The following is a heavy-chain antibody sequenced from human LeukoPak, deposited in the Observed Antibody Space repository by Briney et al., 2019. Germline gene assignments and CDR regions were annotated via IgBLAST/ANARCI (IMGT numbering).Heavy chain of an antibody. CDR3: ASAAGPFDH. J-gene: IGHJ4*02. V-gene: IGHV3-33*01. Sequence: GGSLRLSCVVSGLSFSDYGMHWVRQAPGKGLVWVAVIWSDGSNKYYADSVKGRFTISRDNSENTLYLQMNTLRADDTAVYFCASAAGPFDHWGQGTLVTVSS. CDR2: IWSDGSNK. D-gene: IGHD6-13*01. CDR1: GLSFSDYG.